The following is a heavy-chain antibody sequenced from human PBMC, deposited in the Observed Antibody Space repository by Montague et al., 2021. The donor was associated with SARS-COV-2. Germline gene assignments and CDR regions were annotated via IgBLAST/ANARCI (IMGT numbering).Heavy chain of an antibody. CDR2: IWYDGSKK. Sequence: SLRLSCAASGFTFSSYGMHWVRQAPGKGLEWVAVIWYDGSKKFYADSVKGRFTISRDNSKNTLYLQMRSLRAEDTALYYCARDSDYGAKGWFDPWGQGTLVTVSS. D-gene: IGHD4-23*01. J-gene: IGHJ5*02. CDR3: ARDSDYGAKGWFDP. V-gene: IGHV3-33*01. CDR1: GFTFSSYG.